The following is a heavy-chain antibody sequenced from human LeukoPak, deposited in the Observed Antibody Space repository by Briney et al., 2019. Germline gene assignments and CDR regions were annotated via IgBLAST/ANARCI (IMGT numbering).Heavy chain of an antibody. J-gene: IGHJ6*03. CDR1: GGSISSSSYY. CDR3: ARGGADSSIAARPNYYYYMDV. D-gene: IGHD6-6*01. Sequence: PSETLSLTCTVSGGSISSSSYYWGWIRQPPGKGLEWIGSIYYSGSTYYNPSLKSRVTISVDTSKNQFSLKLSSVTAADTAAYYCARGGADSSIAARPNYYYYMDVWGKGTTVTVSS. V-gene: IGHV4-39*07. CDR2: IYYSGST.